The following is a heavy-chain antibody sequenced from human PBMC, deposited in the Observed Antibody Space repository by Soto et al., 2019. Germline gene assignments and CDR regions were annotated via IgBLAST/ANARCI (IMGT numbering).Heavy chain of an antibody. D-gene: IGHD3-10*01. CDR1: GDTFTFYS. J-gene: IGHJ4*02. V-gene: IGHV1-69*02. Sequence: QVQLVQSGAEVKKPGSSVRVSCKASGDTFTFYSINWVRQAPGLGLEWMGRINPILSMSNYAQSFQGRVTMTADKSTSTAYMELSRLRSEDTAMYYCASSYGSGYRAFDYWGQGALVTVSS. CDR3: ASSYGSGYRAFDY. CDR2: INPILSMS.